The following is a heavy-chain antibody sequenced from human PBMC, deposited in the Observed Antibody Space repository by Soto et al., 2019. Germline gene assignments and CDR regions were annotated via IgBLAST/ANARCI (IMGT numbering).Heavy chain of an antibody. CDR1: GGTFRTYT. J-gene: IGHJ5*02. D-gene: IGHD6-19*01. CDR2: IIPILNVA. CDR3: ARSIQVHIRVAGPKDIWFYP. Sequence: QVQLVQSGAEVKRPGSSVKVSCQTSGGTFRTYTINWVRQAPGQGLAWMGRIIPILNVANYAQRFQGRVTIPAHKSMCTPGMELRSLGSEDTAVYYCARSIQVHIRVAGPKDIWFYPWGQGALVPVSS. V-gene: IGHV1-69*02.